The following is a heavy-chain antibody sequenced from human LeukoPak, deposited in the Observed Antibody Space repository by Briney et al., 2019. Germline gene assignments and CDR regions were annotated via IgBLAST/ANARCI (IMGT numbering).Heavy chain of an antibody. V-gene: IGHV4-59*01. J-gene: IGHJ4*02. CDR2: VYYMGNP. Sequence: SETLSLTCTVSGGSISSYYWSWIRQPPGKGLERIGYVYYMGNPNYNPSLKSRVTISIDTSKNQFSLKLSSVTAADTAVYYCARGHFDSSGYYDDYWGQGTLVTVSS. CDR1: GGSISSYY. D-gene: IGHD3-22*01. CDR3: ARGHFDSSGYYDDY.